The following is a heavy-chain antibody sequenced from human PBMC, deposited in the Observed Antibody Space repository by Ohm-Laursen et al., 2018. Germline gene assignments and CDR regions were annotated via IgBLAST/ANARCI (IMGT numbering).Heavy chain of an antibody. CDR2: ISYDGSNK. Sequence: SLRLSCSASGFTFSRNGMHWVRQAPGKGLEWVAVISYDGSNKYYADSVKGRFTISRDNSKNTLYLQMNSLGAEDTAVYYCSKGGYTSSWYSPGDVWGQGTTVTVSS. V-gene: IGHV3-30*18. CDR3: SKGGYTSSWYSPGDV. D-gene: IGHD6-13*01. CDR1: GFTFSRNG. J-gene: IGHJ6*02.